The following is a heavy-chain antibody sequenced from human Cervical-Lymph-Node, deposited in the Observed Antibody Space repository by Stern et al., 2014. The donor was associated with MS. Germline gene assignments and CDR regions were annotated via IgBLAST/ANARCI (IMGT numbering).Heavy chain of an antibody. CDR3: VKGAYYFDS. CDR1: GFTFRNHG. Sequence: DQLVESGGGVVQPGRSLRLSCAVSGFTFRNHGMHWVRQAPGKGLDWVTFISYDGSNEYYGDSVKGRFTISRDNSKNTLYLQMNSMRVEDTAVYYCVKGAYYFDSWGQGTLVTVSS. CDR2: ISYDGSNE. V-gene: IGHV3-30*18. J-gene: IGHJ4*02.